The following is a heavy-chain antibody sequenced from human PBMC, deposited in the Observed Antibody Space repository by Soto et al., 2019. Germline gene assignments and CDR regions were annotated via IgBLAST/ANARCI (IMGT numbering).Heavy chain of an antibody. CDR2: ISSSSSTI. CDR1: GFTFSSYS. V-gene: IGHV3-48*01. J-gene: IGHJ3*02. D-gene: IGHD3-10*01. Sequence: PGGSLRLSCAASGFTFSSYSMNWVRQAPGKGLEWVSYISSSSSTIYYADSVKGRFTISRDNAKNSLYLQMNSLRAEDTAVYYCARGELLWFGEFPDAFDIWGQGTMATVSS. CDR3: ARGELLWFGEFPDAFDI.